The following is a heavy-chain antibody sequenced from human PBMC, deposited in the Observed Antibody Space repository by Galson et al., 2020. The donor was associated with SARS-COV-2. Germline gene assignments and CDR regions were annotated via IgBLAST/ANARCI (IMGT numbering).Heavy chain of an antibody. CDR2: ISYDGSNK. D-gene: IGHD3-22*01. J-gene: IGHJ4*02. CDR3: ARDNGGYLGY. Sequence: GGSLRISCAASGFTFSSYAMHWVRQAPGKGLEWVAVISYDGSNKYYADSVKGRFTISRDNSKNTLYLQMNSLRAEDTAVYYCARDNGGYLGYWGQGTLVTVSS. V-gene: IGHV3-30*04. CDR1: GFTFSSYA.